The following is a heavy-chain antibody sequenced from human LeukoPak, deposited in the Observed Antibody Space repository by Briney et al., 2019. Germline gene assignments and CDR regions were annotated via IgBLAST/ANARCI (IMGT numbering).Heavy chain of an antibody. D-gene: IGHD6-13*01. CDR1: GFTFSNYT. Sequence: GGSLRLSCSASGFTFSNYTMHWVRQAPGKGLEYLSSISSNGDSTYSADSVKGRFTIPRDNSKNTLYLQMSSLRAEDSAVYYCVKDMYRIAEPAPRAWGQGTVVTVS. J-gene: IGHJ5*02. CDR3: VKDMYRIAEPAPRA. V-gene: IGHV3-64D*09. CDR2: ISSNGDST.